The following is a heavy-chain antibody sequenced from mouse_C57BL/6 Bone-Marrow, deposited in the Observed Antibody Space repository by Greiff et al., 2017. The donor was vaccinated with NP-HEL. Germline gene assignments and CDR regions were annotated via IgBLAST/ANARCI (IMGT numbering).Heavy chain of an antibody. Sequence: QVQLKESGAELVKPGASVKVSCKASGYTFTSYWMHWVKQRPGQGLEWIGRIHPSDSDTNYNQKFKGKATLTVDNSSSTAYMQLSSLTSEDSAVYYCDTTGKGFAYWGQGTLVTVSA. V-gene: IGHV1-74*01. CDR3: DTTGKGFAY. CDR1: GYTFTSYW. CDR2: IHPSDSDT. D-gene: IGHD4-1*02. J-gene: IGHJ3*01.